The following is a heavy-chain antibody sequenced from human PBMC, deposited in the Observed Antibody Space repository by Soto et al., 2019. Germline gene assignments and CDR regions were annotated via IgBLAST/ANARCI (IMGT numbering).Heavy chain of an antibody. CDR3: ARSPSYYYGSGSYDY. V-gene: IGHV3-21*06. Sequence: GSLRLSCAASGFTFTRYAMNWVRQAPGRGLEWVSSISGTSTYIYHGDSFKGRFTISRDNAKNSLYLQMNSLRVEDTAVYYCARSPSYYYGSGSYDYWGLGTLVTVSS. J-gene: IGHJ4*02. CDR2: ISGTSTYI. CDR1: GFTFTRYA. D-gene: IGHD3-10*01.